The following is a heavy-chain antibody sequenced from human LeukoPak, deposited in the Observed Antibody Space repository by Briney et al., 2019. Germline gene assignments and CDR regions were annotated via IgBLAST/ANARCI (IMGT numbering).Heavy chain of an antibody. CDR1: GFAFSSYW. V-gene: IGHV3-7*01. CDR3: ARNQRRLDY. J-gene: IGHJ4*02. D-gene: IGHD1-14*01. CDR2: IKQDGSEK. Sequence: GGSLTLSCAASGFAFSSYWMSWVRQAPGKGLEWVANIKQDGSEKYYVDPVKGRFTISRDNAKNSPYLQMNSLRAEDTAVYYCARNQRRLDYWGQGTLVTVSS.